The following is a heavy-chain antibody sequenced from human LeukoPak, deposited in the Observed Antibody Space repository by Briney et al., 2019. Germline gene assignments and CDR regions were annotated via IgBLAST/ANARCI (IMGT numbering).Heavy chain of an antibody. J-gene: IGHJ4*02. Sequence: PGGSLRLSCAASGFSFSNYAMSWVRRAPGKGLEWVSVIGVGGIATYYADSVKGRFTISRDNSKNTLFLQMNSLRAEDTAVYYCAKASSTVTTDKKWFDYWGQGALVTVSS. D-gene: IGHD4-11*01. CDR2: IGVGGIAT. V-gene: IGHV3-23*01. CDR1: GFSFSNYA. CDR3: AKASSTVTTDKKWFDY.